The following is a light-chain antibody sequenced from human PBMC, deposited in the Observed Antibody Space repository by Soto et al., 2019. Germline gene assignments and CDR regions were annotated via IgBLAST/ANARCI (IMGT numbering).Light chain of an antibody. CDR2: DVS. CDR3: YSYTTSNTYV. J-gene: IGLJ1*01. Sequence: CAGTSSDVGGYNYVSWYQHHPGKVPQLMIYDVSNRPSGVSNRFSGSKSGNTASLTISGLQPEDEADYYCYSYTTSNTYVFGTGTKLTVL. CDR1: SSDVGGYNY. V-gene: IGLV2-14*03.